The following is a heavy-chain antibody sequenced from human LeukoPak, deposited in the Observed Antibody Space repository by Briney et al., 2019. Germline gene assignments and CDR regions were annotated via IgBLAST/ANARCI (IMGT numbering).Heavy chain of an antibody. D-gene: IGHD5-24*01. CDR3: AGFRWLRTDY. Sequence: SETPSLTCTVSGGSISSSSYYWGWIRQPPGKGLEWIGSIYYSGSTYYNPSLKSRVTISVDTSKNQFSLKLSSVTAADTAVYYCAGFRWLRTDYWGQGTLVTVSS. CDR2: IYYSGST. V-gene: IGHV4-39*07. CDR1: GGSISSSSYY. J-gene: IGHJ4*02.